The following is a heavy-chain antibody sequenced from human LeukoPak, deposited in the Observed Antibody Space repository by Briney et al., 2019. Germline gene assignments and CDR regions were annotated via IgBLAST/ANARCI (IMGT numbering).Heavy chain of an antibody. V-gene: IGHV4-4*07. J-gene: IGHJ5*02. CDR3: ARRRIKTKYYYDSSGYARSHNWFDP. Sequence: SETLSLTCIVSGYSITSGYYWGWIRQPAGKGLEWIGRIYTSGNTNYNPSLKSRVTISVDTSKNQFSLKLSSVTAADTAVYYCARRRIKTKYYYDSSGYARSHNWFDPWGQGTLVTVSS. CDR1: GYSITSGYY. CDR2: IYTSGNT. D-gene: IGHD3-22*01.